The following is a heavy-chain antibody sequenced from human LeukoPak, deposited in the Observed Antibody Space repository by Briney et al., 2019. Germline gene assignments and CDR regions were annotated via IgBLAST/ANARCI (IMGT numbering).Heavy chain of an antibody. J-gene: IGHJ4*02. Sequence: ASVKVSCKASGYTFTSYDINWVRQATGQGLEWMGWMNPNSGNTGYAQKFQGRVTMTRNTSISTAYMELSSLRSEDTAVYYCARDPISQSGGYSYGHFDYWGQGTLVTVSS. CDR1: GYTFTSYD. D-gene: IGHD5-18*01. V-gene: IGHV1-8*01. CDR3: ARDPISQSGGYSYGHFDY. CDR2: MNPNSGNT.